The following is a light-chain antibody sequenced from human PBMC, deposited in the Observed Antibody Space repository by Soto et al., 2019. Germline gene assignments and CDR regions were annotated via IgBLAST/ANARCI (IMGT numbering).Light chain of an antibody. J-gene: IGKJ3*01. CDR3: QHYTLYSAS. Sequence: DIQMTQSPSSLSASVGDRVTITCRASQSISNYLNWYQRKPGKAPNLLIYAASSLQSGVPPRFSGSGSGTEFTLTISSLQPDDFATYYCQHYTLYSASFGPGTKVDIK. V-gene: IGKV1-39*01. CDR1: QSISNY. CDR2: AAS.